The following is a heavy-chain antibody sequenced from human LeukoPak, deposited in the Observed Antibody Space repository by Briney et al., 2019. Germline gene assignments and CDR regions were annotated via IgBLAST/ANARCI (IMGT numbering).Heavy chain of an antibody. D-gene: IGHD3-9*01. Sequence: SETLSLTCTVSGGSISSYYWSWIRQPPGKGLEWIGYIYYGGSTYYNPSLKSRVTISVDRSKNQFSLKLSSVTAADTAVYYCARGTLRYFDWLPDYWGQGTLVTAS. V-gene: IGHV4-59*12. J-gene: IGHJ4*02. CDR2: IYYGGST. CDR3: ARGTLRYFDWLPDY. CDR1: GGSISSYY.